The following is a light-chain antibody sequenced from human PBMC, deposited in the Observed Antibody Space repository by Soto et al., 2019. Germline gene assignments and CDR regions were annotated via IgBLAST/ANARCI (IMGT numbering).Light chain of an antibody. V-gene: IGKV3-15*01. Sequence: DIVMVQSPATLSVSPGERVTLSCRASQSVGRSLAWYQQKPGQAPRLLIYGASTRATVIPARFSGSGSGAEFTLTINSLQSEDFAVYFCQQYDRWPPGYTFGQGTKLEIK. CDR3: QQYDRWPPGYT. CDR1: QSVGRS. J-gene: IGKJ2*01. CDR2: GAS.